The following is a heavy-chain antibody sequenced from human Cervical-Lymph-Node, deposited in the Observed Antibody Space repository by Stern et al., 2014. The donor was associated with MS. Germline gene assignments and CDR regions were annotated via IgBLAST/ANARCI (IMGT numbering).Heavy chain of an antibody. V-gene: IGHV4-39*01. J-gene: IGHJ4*01. CDR1: SGSIRSATYY. D-gene: IGHD2-15*01. CDR2: IHYRGNS. Sequence: QLQLQESGPGLVKPLETLSLTCTVSSGSIRSATYYWGWIRQPPGKGMEWIGSIHYRGNSYYNPSLKSRVAISVDASSNQFPLNLPSVTAADTAIYYCATDGRDSDGRSSLFDYWGHGTLVTVSS. CDR3: ATDGRDSDGRSSLFDY.